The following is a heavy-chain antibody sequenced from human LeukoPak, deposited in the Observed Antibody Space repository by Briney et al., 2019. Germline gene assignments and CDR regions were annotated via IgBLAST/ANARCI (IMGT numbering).Heavy chain of an antibody. J-gene: IGHJ4*02. CDR1: GGSINSGDYY. D-gene: IGHD2-15*01. CDR3: ARVAVAAPDYYFDY. CDR2: IYYSGST. V-gene: IGHV4-31*03. Sequence: SETLSLTCTVSGGSINSGDYYWSWVRQHPGKGLEWIGYIYYSGSTYSNPSLRSRVTISLDTSKNQFSLKLSSVTAADTAVYYCARVAVAAPDYYFDYWGQGTLVTVSS.